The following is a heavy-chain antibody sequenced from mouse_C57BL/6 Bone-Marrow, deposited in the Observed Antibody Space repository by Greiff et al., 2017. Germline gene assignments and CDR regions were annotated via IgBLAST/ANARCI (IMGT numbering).Heavy chain of an antibody. J-gene: IGHJ2*01. Sequence: EVMLVESGGGLVKPGGSLKLSCAASGFTFSSYAMSWVRQTPEKRLEWVATISDGGSYTYYPDNVKGRFTISRDNAKNNLYLQMSHLKSEDTAMYYCARGEYGNFLDYWGQGTTLTVSS. CDR3: ARGEYGNFLDY. V-gene: IGHV5-4*03. D-gene: IGHD2-10*02. CDR1: GFTFSSYA. CDR2: ISDGGSYT.